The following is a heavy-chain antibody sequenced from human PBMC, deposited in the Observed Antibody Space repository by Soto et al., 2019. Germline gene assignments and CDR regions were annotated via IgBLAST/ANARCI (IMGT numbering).Heavy chain of an antibody. D-gene: IGHD1-1*01. CDR3: ARHPTGHPNWFDS. Sequence: PSETLSLTCTVSGASINSSPYNWGWIRQPPKKGLEWIGTISYSATTYHNPSLQSRLIMSIDTSKNQFSLKLTSVTAADTAVYYCARHPTGHPNWFDSWGQGTLVTVSS. CDR1: GASINSSPYN. J-gene: IGHJ5*01. CDR2: ISYSATT. V-gene: IGHV4-39*01.